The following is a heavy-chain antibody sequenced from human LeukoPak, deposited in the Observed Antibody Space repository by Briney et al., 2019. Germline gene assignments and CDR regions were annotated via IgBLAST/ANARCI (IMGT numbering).Heavy chain of an antibody. J-gene: IGHJ3*02. CDR2: ISDNGGST. CDR1: GFTFSSYA. V-gene: IGHV3-23*01. Sequence: PGGSLRLSCAASGFTFSSYAMNWVRQAPGKGLEWVSVISDNGGSTYYADSVKGRFTISRDNSKNTLYLQMNSLTAEDTAVYYCARTMFGVTHGFDIWGQGTMVTVSS. D-gene: IGHD3-3*01. CDR3: ARTMFGVTHGFDI.